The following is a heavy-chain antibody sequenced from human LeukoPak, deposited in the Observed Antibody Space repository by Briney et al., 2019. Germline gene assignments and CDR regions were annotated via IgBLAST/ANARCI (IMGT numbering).Heavy chain of an antibody. V-gene: IGHV3-11*04. CDR2: ISSSGSTI. Sequence: GGSLRLSCAASGFTFSDYYMSWIRQAPGKGLEWVSYISSSGSTIYYADSVKGRFTISRDNAKNSLYLQMNSLRAEDTAVYYCARDKSYSTLPGTLRNWFDPWGQGTLVTVSS. CDR3: ARDKSYSTLPGTLRNWFDP. D-gene: IGHD1-14*01. J-gene: IGHJ5*02. CDR1: GFTFSDYY.